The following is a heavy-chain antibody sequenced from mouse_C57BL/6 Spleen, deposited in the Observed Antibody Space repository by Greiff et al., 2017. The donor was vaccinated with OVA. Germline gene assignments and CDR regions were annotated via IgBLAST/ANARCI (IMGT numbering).Heavy chain of an antibody. CDR2: IDPPDSET. D-gene: IGHD1-1*01. CDR1: GYTFTSYW. CDR3: EWTTVVECDY. V-gene: IGHV1-52*01. Sequence: QVQLQQPGAELVRPGSSVKLSCKASGYTFTSYWMHWVKQRPIQGLEWIGNIDPPDSETHYNQKFKDKATLTVDKSSSTAYMQLSSLTSEDSAVYYCEWTTVVECDYWGQGTLLTVSS. J-gene: IGHJ2*01.